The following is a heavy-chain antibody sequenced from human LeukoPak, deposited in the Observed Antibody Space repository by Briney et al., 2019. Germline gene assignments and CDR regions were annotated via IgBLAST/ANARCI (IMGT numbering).Heavy chain of an antibody. J-gene: IGHJ4*02. D-gene: IGHD3-9*01. V-gene: IGHV3-11*03. Sequence: GGSLRLSCAASGFTFSDYYMSWIRQAPGKGLEWVPYISSSSSYTNYADSVKGRFTISRDNAKNSLYLQMNSLRAEDTAVYYCAKWGDYDVLTGYYVSDYWGQGTLVTVSS. CDR1: GFTFSDYY. CDR3: AKWGDYDVLTGYYVSDY. CDR2: ISSSSSYT.